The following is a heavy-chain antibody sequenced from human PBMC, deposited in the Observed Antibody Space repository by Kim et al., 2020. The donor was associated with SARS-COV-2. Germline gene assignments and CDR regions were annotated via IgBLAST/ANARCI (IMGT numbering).Heavy chain of an antibody. CDR3: ASWYGDPGGY. V-gene: IGHV4-34*01. Sequence: RTNYNPSLKSRVTISVDTSKNQFSLKLSSVTAADTAVYYCASWYGDPGGYWGQGTLVTVSS. J-gene: IGHJ4*02. CDR2: RT. D-gene: IGHD4-17*01.